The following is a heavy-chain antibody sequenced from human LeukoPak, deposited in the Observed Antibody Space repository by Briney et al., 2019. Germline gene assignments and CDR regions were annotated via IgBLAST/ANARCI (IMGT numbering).Heavy chain of an antibody. Sequence: SETLSLTCTVSGGSISSGHYYWSWIRRPPGKGLERIGHIYYRGSTYYTPPLKSRITISVDTSKNQFSLKLSSVSTADTSVYYCASALGCGGDWCPFYYWGQGTLVTVSS. CDR3: ASALGCGGDWCPFYY. V-gene: IGHV4-30-4*08. CDR1: GGSISSGHYY. J-gene: IGHJ4*02. CDR2: IYYRGST. D-gene: IGHD2-21*01.